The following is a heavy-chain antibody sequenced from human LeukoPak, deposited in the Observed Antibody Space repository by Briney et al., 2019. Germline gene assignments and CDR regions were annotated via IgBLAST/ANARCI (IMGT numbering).Heavy chain of an antibody. D-gene: IGHD5-18*01. J-gene: IGHJ2*01. CDR2: ISSSSSYI. V-gene: IGHV3-21*01. CDR3: AGAYYVGYSYGRNHYWYFDL. Sequence: GGSLRLSCAASGFTFGSYAMSWVRQPPGKGLEWVSSISSSSSYIYYADSVKGRFTISRDNAKNSLYLQMNSLRAEDTAVYYCAGAYYVGYSYGRNHYWYFDLWGRGTLVTVSS. CDR1: GFTFGSYA.